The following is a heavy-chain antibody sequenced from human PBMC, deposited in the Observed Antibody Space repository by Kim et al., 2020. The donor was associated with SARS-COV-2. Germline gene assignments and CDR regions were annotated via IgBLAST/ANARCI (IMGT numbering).Heavy chain of an antibody. CDR3: ARDPGYASGSFDF. V-gene: IGHV1-2*02. J-gene: IGHJ4*02. Sequence: YAQNVNGRITMTRDTSISTAYMEWSRLRSDDTAVYYCARDPGYASGSFDFWGQGTLVTVSS. D-gene: IGHD3-10*01.